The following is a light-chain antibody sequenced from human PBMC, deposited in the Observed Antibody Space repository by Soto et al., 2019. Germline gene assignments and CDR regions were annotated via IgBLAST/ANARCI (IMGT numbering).Light chain of an antibody. CDR2: DDS. CDR1: NIGSKS. J-gene: IGLJ3*02. V-gene: IGLV3-21*02. CDR3: QVWDTSSDWV. Sequence: SYELTQPPSVSVAPGQTARITCGGNNIGSKSVHWYQQKPGQAPVLVVYDDSARPSGIPERFSGSNSGNTATLTISRVEAGDEADYYRQVWDTSSDWVFGGGTKLTVL.